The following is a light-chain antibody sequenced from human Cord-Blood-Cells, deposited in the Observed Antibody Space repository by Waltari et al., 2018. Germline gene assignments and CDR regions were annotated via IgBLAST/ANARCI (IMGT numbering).Light chain of an antibody. V-gene: IGLV2-14*01. CDR2: DVS. CDR1: SSDVGGYNH. J-gene: IGLJ3*02. Sequence: QSALTQPASVSGSPGQSITIPCTGTSSDVGGYNHVSWYQQHPGKAPQLMIYDVSKRPSGVSNRFSGSKSGNTASLTISGLQAEDEADYYCSSYTSSSTWVFGGGTKLTVL. CDR3: SSYTSSSTWV.